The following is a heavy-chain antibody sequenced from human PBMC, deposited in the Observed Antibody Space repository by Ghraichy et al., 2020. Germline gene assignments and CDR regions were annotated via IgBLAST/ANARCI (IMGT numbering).Heavy chain of an antibody. CDR2: TYYRSKWYN. Sequence: SQTFSLTCAISGDSVSSNSAAWNWIRQSPSRGLEWLGRTYYRSKWYNDYAVSVKSRITINPDTSKNQFSLQLNSVTPEDRAVYYCARDLSGNHSNYYYYYGMDVWGQGTTVTVSS. CDR3: ARDLSGNHSNYYYYYGMDV. V-gene: IGHV6-1*01. D-gene: IGHD1-1*01. CDR1: GDSVSSNSAA. J-gene: IGHJ6*02.